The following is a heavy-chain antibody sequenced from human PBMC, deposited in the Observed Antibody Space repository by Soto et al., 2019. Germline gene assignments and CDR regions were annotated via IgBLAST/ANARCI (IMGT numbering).Heavy chain of an antibody. CDR1: GFTFSSYS. V-gene: IGHV3-21*01. CDR3: ARGAEQYYYYYMDV. J-gene: IGHJ6*03. CDR2: ISSSSSYI. D-gene: IGHD1-26*01. Sequence: GGSLRLSCAASGFTFSSYSMNWVRQAPGKGLEWVSSISSSSSYIYYADSVKGRFTISRDNAKNSLYLQMNSLRAEDTAVYYCARGAEQYYYYYMDVWGKGTTVTVSS.